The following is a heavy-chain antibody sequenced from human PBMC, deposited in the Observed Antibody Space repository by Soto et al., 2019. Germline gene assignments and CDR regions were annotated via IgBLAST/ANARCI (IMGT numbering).Heavy chain of an antibody. J-gene: IGHJ6*04. V-gene: IGHV1-69*12. Sequence: QVQLVQSGAEVKKPGSSVKVSCKASGGTFSSYAISWVRQAPGQGLEWMGGIIPIFGTANYAQKFQGRVAIPADESTRTDYMALSSLRSEDTAVYYCAAAPSRCYYYGMDVGGKGTSVTVSS. CDR2: IIPIFGTA. CDR1: GGTFSSYA. CDR3: AAAPSRCYYYGMDV.